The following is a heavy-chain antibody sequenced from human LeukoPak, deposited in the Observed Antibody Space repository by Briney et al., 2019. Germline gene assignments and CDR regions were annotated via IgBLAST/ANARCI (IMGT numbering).Heavy chain of an antibody. CDR3: VRDEHLYCSGGSCYRQGFWFDP. CDR1: GASISTFSNY. J-gene: IGHJ5*02. CDR2: IYASEST. V-gene: IGHV4-39*07. Sequence: SETLSLTCTVSGASISTFSNYWGWIRQSPGTEPEWIGSIYASESTYYNPSLKSRATISMDTSKNQFSLRFNSVTAADTAIYYCVRDEHLYCSGGSCYRQGFWFDPWGQGTLVTVSS. D-gene: IGHD2-15*01.